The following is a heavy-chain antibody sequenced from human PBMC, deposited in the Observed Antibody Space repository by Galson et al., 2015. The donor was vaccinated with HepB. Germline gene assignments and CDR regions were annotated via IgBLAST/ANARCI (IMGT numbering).Heavy chain of an antibody. CDR1: GGTFSSYA. CDR3: ARGSSSWSSSEYFQH. V-gene: IGHV1-69*13. CDR2: IIPIFGTA. Sequence: SVKVSCRASGGTFSSYAISWVRQAPGQGLEWMGGIIPIFGTANYAQKFQGRVTITADESTSTAYMELSSLRSEDTAVYYCARGSSSWSSSEYFQHWGQGTLVTVSS. D-gene: IGHD6-13*01. J-gene: IGHJ1*01.